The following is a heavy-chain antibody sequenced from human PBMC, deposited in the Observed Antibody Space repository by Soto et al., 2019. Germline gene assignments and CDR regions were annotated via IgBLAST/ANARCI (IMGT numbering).Heavy chain of an antibody. CDR1: GFTLSDYY. D-gene: IGHD2-2*01. J-gene: IGHJ5*02. Sequence: GGSLRLSDAAPGFTLSDYYMSWIRQATGKGLEWVANIKQDGSEKYYVDSVKGRFTISRDNAKNSLYLQMNSLRAEDTAVYYCARDPDCISTSCPTYNWFDPWGQGPLVTVSS. CDR3: ARDPDCISTSCPTYNWFDP. V-gene: IGHV3-7*01. CDR2: IKQDGSEK.